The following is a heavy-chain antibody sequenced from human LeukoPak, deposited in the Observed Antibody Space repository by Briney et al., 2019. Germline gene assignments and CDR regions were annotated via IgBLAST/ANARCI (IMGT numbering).Heavy chain of an antibody. V-gene: IGHV4-39*07. CDR1: GGSFSSYY. D-gene: IGHD2-15*01. CDR3: ARGRGNIVVVVAATSLWFDP. J-gene: IGHJ5*02. Sequence: PSETLSLTCAVYGGSFSSYYWGWIRQPPGKGLEWIGSIYYSGSTYYNPSLKSRVTISVDTSKYQFSLKLSSVTAADTAVYYCARGRGNIVVVVAATSLWFDPWGQGTLVTVSS. CDR2: IYYSGST.